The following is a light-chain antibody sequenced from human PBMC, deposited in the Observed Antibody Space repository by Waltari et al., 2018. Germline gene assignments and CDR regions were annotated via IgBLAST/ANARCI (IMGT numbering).Light chain of an antibody. CDR1: SSDVGAYNY. CDR2: DVS. J-gene: IGLJ1*01. CDR3: YSFAGYTTFYV. Sequence: QSALTQPASVSGSPGQSIAISCTGTSSDVGAYNYVSWYQQHPGKAPKVIIYDVSKRPSGMSSRFSGSKSDNTASLTISGLQAEDEADYFCYSFAGYTTFYVFGSGTKVTVL. V-gene: IGLV2-23*02.